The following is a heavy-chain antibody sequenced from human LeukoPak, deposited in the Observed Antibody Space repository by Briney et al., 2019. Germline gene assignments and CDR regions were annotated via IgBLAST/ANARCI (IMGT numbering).Heavy chain of an antibody. CDR3: TGDLVVPAAMPVDIVATEEY. V-gene: IGHV3-15*01. Sequence: PGGSLRLSCAASGFTFSNAWMSWVRQAPGKGLEWVGRIKSKTDGGTADYAAPVKGRFTISRDDSKNTLYLQMNSLKTEDTAVYYCTGDLVVPAAMPVDIVATEEYWGQGTLVTVSS. CDR1: GFTFSNAW. CDR2: IKSKTDGGTA. J-gene: IGHJ4*02. D-gene: IGHD2-2*01.